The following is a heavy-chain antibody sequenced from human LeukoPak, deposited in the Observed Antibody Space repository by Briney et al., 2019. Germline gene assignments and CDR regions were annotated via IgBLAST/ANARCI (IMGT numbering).Heavy chain of an antibody. CDR3: SGDPGDY. J-gene: IGHJ4*02. Sequence: PGGSLRLSCVASGFNFNNYDLHWVRQAPGKGLEWVANINQDGSETYYVDSVEGRFTISRDNAKNSLFLQMSSLRAEDTAVYFCSGDPGDYWGQGTLVTVSS. V-gene: IGHV3-7*01. CDR2: INQDGSET. CDR1: GFNFNNYD. D-gene: IGHD3-10*01.